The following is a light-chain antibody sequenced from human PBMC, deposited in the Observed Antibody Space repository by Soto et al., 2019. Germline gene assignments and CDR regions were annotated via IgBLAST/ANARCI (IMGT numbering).Light chain of an antibody. CDR1: SSNIGAGYD. CDR3: QSYDSSLSSYV. Sequence: QSVVGQLPSVSSAPGQSVTISCTGSSSNIGAGYDVHWYQQLPGTAPKLLIYGNSNRPSGVPDRFSGSKSGASASLAITGLQAEDEADYYCQSYDSSLSSYVFGTGTKVTVL. CDR2: GNS. V-gene: IGLV1-40*03. J-gene: IGLJ1*01.